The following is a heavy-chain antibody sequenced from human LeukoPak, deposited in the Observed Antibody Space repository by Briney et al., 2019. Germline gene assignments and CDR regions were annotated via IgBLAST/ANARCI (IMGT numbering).Heavy chain of an antibody. CDR2: ISGSGDNT. V-gene: IGHV3-23*01. CDR1: GFTFSSYA. J-gene: IGHJ4*02. D-gene: IGHD3-22*01. Sequence: GGSLRLTCAASGFTFSSYAMSWVRQAPGKGLEWVSGISGSGDNTYYADSVKGRFTISRDNSKNTLYVQVNSLGTEDTAAYYCAKGSYYDSSASFYFDYWGQGTLVTVSS. CDR3: AKGSYYDSSASFYFDY.